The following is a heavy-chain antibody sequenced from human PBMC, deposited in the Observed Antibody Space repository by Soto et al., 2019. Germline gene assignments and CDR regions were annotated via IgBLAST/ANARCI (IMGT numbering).Heavy chain of an antibody. V-gene: IGHV1-18*01. D-gene: IGHD3-10*01. Sequence: ASVKVSCKASGYTFTSYGISWVRRAPGQGLEWMGWISAYNGNTNYAQKLQGRVTMTTDTSTSTAYMELRSLRSDDTAVYYCARGYGSGSYFLLYYYYMDVWGKGTTVTVSS. CDR3: ARGYGSGSYFLLYYYYMDV. CDR1: GYTFTSYG. CDR2: ISAYNGNT. J-gene: IGHJ6*03.